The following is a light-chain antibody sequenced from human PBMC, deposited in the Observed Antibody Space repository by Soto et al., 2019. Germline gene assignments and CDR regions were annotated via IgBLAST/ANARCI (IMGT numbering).Light chain of an antibody. V-gene: IGLV2-18*02. CDR1: SSDVGSYNR. Sequence: QSVLTQPPSVSGSPGQSVTISCTGTSSDVGSYNRVSWYQQPPGTAPKLMIYEVSNRPSGVRDRFSGSKSGNTASLTISGLQAEDEADYYCSSYTGSSTYVFGTGTKLTVL. CDR2: EVS. CDR3: SSYTGSSTYV. J-gene: IGLJ1*01.